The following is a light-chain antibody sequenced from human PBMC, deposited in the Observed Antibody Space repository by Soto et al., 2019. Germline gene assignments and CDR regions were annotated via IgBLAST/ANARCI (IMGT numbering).Light chain of an antibody. CDR1: QSVSSY. V-gene: IGKV3-20*01. Sequence: IVLTRSPSTLSLSPGERATLSCRASQSVSSYLAWYQQKPGQAPRLLIYGASSRATGIPDRFSGSGSGTDFARTVRKVGSQDFAGYFCQQDGSLWTFGEGAKVDIK. CDR3: QQDGSLWT. J-gene: IGKJ1*01. CDR2: GAS.